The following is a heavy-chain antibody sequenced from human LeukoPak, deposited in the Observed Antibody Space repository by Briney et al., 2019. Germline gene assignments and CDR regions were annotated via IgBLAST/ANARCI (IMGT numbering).Heavy chain of an antibody. CDR2: INAGNGNT. Sequence: ASVKVSCKTSGYIFTSYTVHWVRQAPRQRLEWMGWINAGNGNTKYSQKFQGRVTITRDTSASTAYMELSSLRSEDTAVYYCARALTRIAVAGSPPPGYWGQGTLVTVSS. CDR1: GYIFTSYT. D-gene: IGHD6-19*01. V-gene: IGHV1-3*01. J-gene: IGHJ4*02. CDR3: ARALTRIAVAGSPPPGY.